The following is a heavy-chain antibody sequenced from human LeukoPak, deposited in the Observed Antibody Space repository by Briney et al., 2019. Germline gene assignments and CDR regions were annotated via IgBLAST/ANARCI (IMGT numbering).Heavy chain of an antibody. J-gene: IGHJ4*02. D-gene: IGHD6-13*01. CDR2: INSDGSST. CDR1: GFTFSSYW. CDR3: ARASSWLNYYFDY. V-gene: IGHV3-74*01. Sequence: GGSLRLSCAASGFTFSSYWMHWVRQAPGKGLVWVSRINSDGSSTSYADSVKGRFTISRDNAKNTLYLQMNSLRAEDTAVYYCARASSWLNYYFDYWGQGTLVTVSS.